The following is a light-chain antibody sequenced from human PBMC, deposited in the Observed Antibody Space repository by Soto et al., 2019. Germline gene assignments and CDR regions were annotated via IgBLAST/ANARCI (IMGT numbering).Light chain of an antibody. CDR2: DAS. J-gene: IGKJ1*01. CDR1: QSVSSY. Sequence: EIVLTQSPATLSLSPGERATLSCRASQSVSSYLAWYQQRPGQAPRLLIYDASNRATGIPARFSGSGSGTDFTLTISSLEPEDFAVYHCQQYGNSPRTFGQGTKVDIK. CDR3: QQYGNSPRT. V-gene: IGKV3-11*01.